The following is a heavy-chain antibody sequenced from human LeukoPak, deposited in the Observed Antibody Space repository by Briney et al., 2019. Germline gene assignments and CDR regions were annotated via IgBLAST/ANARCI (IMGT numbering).Heavy chain of an antibody. CDR3: ARPWKYYDFWSFDC. J-gene: IGHJ4*02. CDR1: GGTFSSYA. Sequence: ASVKVSCKASGGTFSSYAISWVRQAPGQGLEWMGGIIPIFGTANYAQKFQGRVTITTDESTSTAYMELSSLRSEDTAVYYCARPWKYYDFWSFDCWGQGTLVTVSS. V-gene: IGHV1-69*05. CDR2: IIPIFGTA. D-gene: IGHD3-3*01.